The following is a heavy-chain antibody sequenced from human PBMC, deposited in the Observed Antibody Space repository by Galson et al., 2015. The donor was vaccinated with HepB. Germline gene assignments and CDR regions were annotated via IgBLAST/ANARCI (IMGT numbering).Heavy chain of an antibody. CDR1: GGSISSYY. CDR2: IYYSGST. V-gene: IGHV4-59*01. Sequence: LSLTCTVSGGSISSYYWGWIRQPPGKGLEWIGYIYYSGSTNCNPSLKSRVTISVDTSENQFSLKLSSVTAADTAVYYCAREARLASYDYWGQGTLVTVSS. J-gene: IGHJ4*02. CDR3: AREARLASYDY.